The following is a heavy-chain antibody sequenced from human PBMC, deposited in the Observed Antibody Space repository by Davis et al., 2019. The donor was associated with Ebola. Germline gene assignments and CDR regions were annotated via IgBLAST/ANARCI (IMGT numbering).Heavy chain of an antibody. CDR3: AREVWGSTFPDF. V-gene: IGHV6-1*01. CDR2: TYYASKWYN. Sequence: PSETLSLTCAISGDSVSRNGAAWNWIRQSPSRGLEWLGRTYYASKWYNDYSIPAKSRITINPDTSKNQASLKLSSVAAADTAVYYCAREVWGSTFPDFWGQGTLVTVSS. CDR1: GDSVSRNGAA. D-gene: IGHD7-27*01. J-gene: IGHJ4*02.